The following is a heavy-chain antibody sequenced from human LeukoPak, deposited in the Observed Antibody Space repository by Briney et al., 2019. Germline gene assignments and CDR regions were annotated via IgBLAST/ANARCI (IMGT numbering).Heavy chain of an antibody. CDR2: IYYSGST. CDR3: ARDMTGYSSGYDY. J-gene: IGHJ4*02. V-gene: IGHV4-39*07. CDR1: GGSISSSSYY. Sequence: SETLSLTCTVSGGSISSSSYYWGWIRQPPGKGLEWIGSIYYSGSTYYNPSLKSRVTISLDTSKNQFSLKLSSVTAADTAVYYCARDMTGYSSGYDYWGQGTLVTVSS. D-gene: IGHD6-25*01.